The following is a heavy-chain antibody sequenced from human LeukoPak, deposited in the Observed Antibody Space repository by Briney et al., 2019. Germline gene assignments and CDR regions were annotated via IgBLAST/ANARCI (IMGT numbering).Heavy chain of an antibody. CDR2: IYHSGST. CDR1: GGSISSGGYS. V-gene: IGHV4-30-2*01. D-gene: IGHD2-15*01. J-gene: IGHJ3*02. Sequence: PSETLSLTCAVSGGSISSGGYSWSWIRQPPGQGLEWIGYIYHSGSTYYNPSLKSRVTISVDRSKNQFSLKLSSVTAADTAVYYCATEREDYAFDIWGQGTMVTVSS. CDR3: ATEREDYAFDI.